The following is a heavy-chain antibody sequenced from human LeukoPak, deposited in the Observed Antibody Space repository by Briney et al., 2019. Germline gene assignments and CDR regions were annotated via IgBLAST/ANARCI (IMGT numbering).Heavy chain of an antibody. CDR1: GLTFTSHG. J-gene: IGHJ4*02. CDR3: ARDRGKDYFDS. Sequence: GGSLRLPCTTSGLTFTSHGFHWLRQVVGKRLEWVAFVRNDGSDTYHANSVKGRFSVSRDDSKNTLYLQMNSLRPEDTAIYYCARDRGKDYFDSWGQGTQVTVSS. D-gene: IGHD4-23*01. CDR2: VRNDGSDT. V-gene: IGHV3-30*02.